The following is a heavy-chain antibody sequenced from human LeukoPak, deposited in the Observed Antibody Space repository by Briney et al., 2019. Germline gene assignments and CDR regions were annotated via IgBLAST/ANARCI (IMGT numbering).Heavy chain of an antibody. D-gene: IGHD2-2*01. CDR3: ARVGVEDIVVVPAAAPGVYYFDY. Sequence: ASVKVSCKASGYTFTSYGISWVRQAPGQGLEWMGWISAYNGNANYAQKLQGRVTMTTDTSTGTAYMELRSLRSDDTAVYYCARVGVEDIVVVPAAAPGVYYFDYWGQGTLVTVSS. CDR1: GYTFTSYG. J-gene: IGHJ4*02. CDR2: ISAYNGNA. V-gene: IGHV1-18*01.